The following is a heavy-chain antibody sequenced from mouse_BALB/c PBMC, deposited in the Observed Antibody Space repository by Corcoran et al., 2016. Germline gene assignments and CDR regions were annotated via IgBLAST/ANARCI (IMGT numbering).Heavy chain of an antibody. D-gene: IGHD1-2*01. V-gene: IGHV1-9*01. CDR2: ILPGSGST. CDR3: ARGLRLNAMDY. J-gene: IGHJ4*01. CDR1: GYTFSSYW. Sequence: QVQLQQSGAELMKPGASVKISCKATGYTFSSYWIEWVKQRPGHGLEWIGEILPGSGSTNYNEKFKGKATFTADTSSNTAYMQLSSLTSEDSAVYYCARGLRLNAMDYWGQGTSVTVSS.